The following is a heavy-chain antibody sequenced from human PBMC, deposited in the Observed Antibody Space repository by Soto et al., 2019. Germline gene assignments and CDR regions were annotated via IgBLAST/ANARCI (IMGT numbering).Heavy chain of an antibody. Sequence: PSETLSLTCAVSGGSISSGGYSWSWIRQPPGKGLEWIGYIYHSGSTYYNPSLKSRVTISVDRSKNQFSLKLSSVTAADTAVYYCARAGTIGVKGFDYWGQGTLVTVSS. CDR2: IYHSGST. CDR3: ARAGTIGVKGFDY. V-gene: IGHV4-30-2*01. J-gene: IGHJ4*02. D-gene: IGHD1-7*01. CDR1: GGSISSGGYS.